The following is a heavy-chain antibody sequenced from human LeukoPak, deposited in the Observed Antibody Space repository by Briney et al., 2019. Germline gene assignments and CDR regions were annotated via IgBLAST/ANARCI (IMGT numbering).Heavy chain of an antibody. J-gene: IGHJ5*02. D-gene: IGHD1-1*01. V-gene: IGHV3-7*01. CDR1: EFTFSYYW. CDR3: TTYNGNYP. Sequence: PGGSLRLSCATSEFTFSYYWMSWVRQAPGKGLEWVANIHEDGSEKHYVDSVKGRFTISRDNARNSMYLQMDSLRAEDTAVYYCTTYNGNYPWGQGTLVTVSS. CDR2: IHEDGSEK.